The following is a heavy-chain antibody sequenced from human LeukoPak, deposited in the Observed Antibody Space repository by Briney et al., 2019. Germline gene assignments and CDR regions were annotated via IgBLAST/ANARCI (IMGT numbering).Heavy chain of an antibody. CDR1: GGSISSSNW. Sequence: PSETLSLTCTVSGGSISSSNWWSWVRQPPGKGLEWIGEIYHSGNTNYNPSLKSRVTISVDHSKNQFSLKLSSVTAADTAVYYCARSGSSRDWFDPWGQGTLVTVSS. V-gene: IGHV4-4*02. D-gene: IGHD6-13*01. J-gene: IGHJ5*02. CDR3: ARSGSSRDWFDP. CDR2: IYHSGNT.